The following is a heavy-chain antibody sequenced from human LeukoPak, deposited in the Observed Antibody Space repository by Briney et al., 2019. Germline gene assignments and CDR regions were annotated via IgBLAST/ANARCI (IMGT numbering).Heavy chain of an antibody. CDR1: GGSISSYY. V-gene: IGHV4-59*01. J-gene: IGHJ5*02. CDR3: ARGTLGAYGWFDP. D-gene: IGHD4-17*01. Sequence: SETLSLTCTVSGGSISSYYWSWIRQPPGKGLEWIGYIYYSGTTNYNPSLKSRVTISVDTSKNQFSLKLSSVTAADTAVYYCARGTLGAYGWFDPWGQGTLVTVSS. CDR2: IYYSGTT.